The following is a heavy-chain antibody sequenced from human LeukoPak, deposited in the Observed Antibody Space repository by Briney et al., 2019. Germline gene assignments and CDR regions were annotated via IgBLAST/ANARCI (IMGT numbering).Heavy chain of an antibody. CDR1: GFTFSSYA. Sequence: PGGSLRLSCAASGFTFSSYAMSWVRQAPGKGLEWVSAISGSGGNTYYADSVRGRFTISRDNSKNTLHLQMNSLRAEDTAVYYCAKDRVGGSYSYYFDYWGQGTLVTVSS. CDR2: ISGSGGNT. CDR3: AKDRVGGSYSYYFDY. V-gene: IGHV3-23*01. J-gene: IGHJ4*02. D-gene: IGHD1-26*01.